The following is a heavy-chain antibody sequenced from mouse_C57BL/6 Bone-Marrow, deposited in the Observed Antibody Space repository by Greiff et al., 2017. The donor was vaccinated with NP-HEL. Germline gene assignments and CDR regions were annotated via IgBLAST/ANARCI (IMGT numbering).Heavy chain of an antibody. CDR3: ARSGNGSSPYWYFDV. Sequence: QVQLKQSGPELVKPGASVKISCKASGYTFTDYYINWVKQRPGQGLEWIGWIFPGSGSTYYNEKFKGKATLTVDKSSSTAYMLLSSLTSEDSAVYFCARSGNGSSPYWYFDVWGTGTTVTVSS. J-gene: IGHJ1*03. CDR1: GYTFTDYY. D-gene: IGHD1-1*01. V-gene: IGHV1-75*01. CDR2: IFPGSGST.